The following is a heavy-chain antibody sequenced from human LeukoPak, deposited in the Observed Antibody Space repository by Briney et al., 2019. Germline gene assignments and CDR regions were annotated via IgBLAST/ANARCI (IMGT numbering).Heavy chain of an antibody. V-gene: IGHV1-8*01. CDR1: GYTFTSYD. Sequence: ASVKVSCKASGYTFTSYDINWVRQATGQGLERMGWMNPNSGNTGYAQKFQGRVTMTRNTSISTAYMELSSLRSEDTAVYYCARGSDSSSWYGNWFDPWGQGTLVTVSS. CDR2: MNPNSGNT. J-gene: IGHJ5*02. D-gene: IGHD6-13*01. CDR3: ARGSDSSSWYGNWFDP.